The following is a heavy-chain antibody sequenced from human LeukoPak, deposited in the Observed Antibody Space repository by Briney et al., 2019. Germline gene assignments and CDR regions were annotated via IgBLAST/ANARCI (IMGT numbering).Heavy chain of an antibody. CDR2: ISGSGGST. CDR3: ARNWNDDY. CDR1: GFSFSSYA. J-gene: IGHJ4*02. D-gene: IGHD1-1*01. V-gene: IGHV3-23*01. Sequence: GGSLRLSCAASGFSFSSYAMSWVRQAPGKGLEWVPVISGSGGSTSYADSVKGRFTISRDNSKNTLYLQMNSLRAEDTAVYYCARNWNDDYWGQGTLVTVSS.